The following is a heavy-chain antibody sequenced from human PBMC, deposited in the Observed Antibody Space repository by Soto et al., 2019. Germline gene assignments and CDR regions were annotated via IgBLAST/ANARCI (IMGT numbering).Heavy chain of an antibody. Sequence: ASVKVSCKASGYTFTSYAMHWVRQAPGQRLEWMGWINAGNGNTKYSQKFQGRVTITRDTSASTAYMELSSLRSEDTAVYYCARATAMVLDAFDIWGEVTMVPVSS. J-gene: IGHJ3*02. CDR3: ARATAMVLDAFDI. CDR1: GYTFTSYA. D-gene: IGHD5-18*01. CDR2: INAGNGNT. V-gene: IGHV1-3*01.